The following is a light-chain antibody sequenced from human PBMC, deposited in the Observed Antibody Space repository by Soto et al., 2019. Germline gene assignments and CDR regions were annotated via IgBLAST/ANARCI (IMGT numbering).Light chain of an antibody. Sequence: SSELTQPPSVSVSPGQTASITCSGDKLGEKYACWYQQRPGQSPLLVIYQDNKRPSGIPERFSGSNSGNTATLTISGTQAMDEADYYCQAWDSDTAIFGTGTKVTVL. CDR2: QDN. V-gene: IGLV3-1*01. CDR1: KLGEKY. CDR3: QAWDSDTAI. J-gene: IGLJ1*01.